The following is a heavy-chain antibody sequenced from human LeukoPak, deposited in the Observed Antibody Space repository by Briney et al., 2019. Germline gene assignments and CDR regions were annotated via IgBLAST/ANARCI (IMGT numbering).Heavy chain of an antibody. CDR3: ATANDMITFGGVIVNVDWFDP. Sequence: GASVKVSCKVSGYTPTELSMHWVRQAPGKGLEWMGGFDPEDGETIYAQKFQGRVTMTEDTSTDTAYMELSSLRSEDTAVYYCATANDMITFGGVIVNVDWFDPWGQGTLVTVSS. V-gene: IGHV1-24*01. CDR2: FDPEDGET. CDR1: GYTPTELS. D-gene: IGHD3-16*02. J-gene: IGHJ5*02.